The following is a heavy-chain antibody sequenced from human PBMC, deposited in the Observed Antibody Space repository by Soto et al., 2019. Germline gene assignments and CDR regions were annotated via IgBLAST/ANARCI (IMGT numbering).Heavy chain of an antibody. V-gene: IGHV3-72*01. CDR2: VRDKANGYTT. J-gene: IGHJ4*02. CDR1: GIIFSDHY. D-gene: IGHD2-15*01. CDR3: LRILASGGSYYIDY. Sequence: EVQLVESGGGLVEPGGSLRLSCAASGIIFSDHYMDWVRQAPGKGLEWIGRVRDKANGYTTEYAASVRGRFTVSRDDSNNSLGLLMNSLQIEDTAMYYCLRILASGGSYYIDYWGQGTLITVSS.